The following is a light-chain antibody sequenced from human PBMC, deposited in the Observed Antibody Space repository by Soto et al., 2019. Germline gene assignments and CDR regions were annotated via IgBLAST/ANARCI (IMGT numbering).Light chain of an antibody. Sequence: EIVMTQSPAILSVSPGERATLSCRASQSVSGNLAWYQQTPGQPPRLLIYAATTRAPGVPDRFSGSGSGTDFSLTISGLQSEDFAVYYCQQYNNWPPETFGQGTKLEIK. J-gene: IGKJ2*01. V-gene: IGKV3-15*01. CDR3: QQYNNWPPET. CDR1: QSVSGN. CDR2: AAT.